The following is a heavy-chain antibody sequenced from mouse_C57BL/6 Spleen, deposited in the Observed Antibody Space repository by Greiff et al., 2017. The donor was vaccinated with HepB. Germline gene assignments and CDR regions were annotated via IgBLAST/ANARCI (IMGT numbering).Heavy chain of an antibody. V-gene: IGHV1-39*01. CDR2: INPNDGTT. CDR1: GYSFTDYN. J-gene: IGHJ3*01. Sequence: VQLQQSGPELVKPGASVKISCKASGYSFTDYNMNWVKQSNGKSLEWIGVINPNDGTTSYNQKFKGKATLTVDQSASTAYMQLNSLTSEDSAVYYCAASYYSKGPFAYWGQGTLVTVSA. CDR3: AASYYSKGPFAY. D-gene: IGHD2-5*01.